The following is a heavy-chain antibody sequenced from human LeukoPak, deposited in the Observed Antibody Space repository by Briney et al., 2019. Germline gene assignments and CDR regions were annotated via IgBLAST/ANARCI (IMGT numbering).Heavy chain of an antibody. CDR2: ISAYNGNT. J-gene: IGHJ4*02. CDR1: GYTFTSYG. CDR3: ARDTPGIAAAGDY. V-gene: IGHV1-18*01. Sequence: ASVKVSCKASGYTFTSYGISWVRQAPGQGLEWMGWISAYNGNTNYAQKLQGRVTMPTDTSTTKDYMELRSLRSDDPAVYYCARDTPGIAAAGDYWGQGTLVTVSS. D-gene: IGHD6-13*01.